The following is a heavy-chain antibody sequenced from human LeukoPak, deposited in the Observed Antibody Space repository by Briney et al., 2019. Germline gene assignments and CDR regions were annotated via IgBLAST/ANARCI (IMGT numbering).Heavy chain of an antibody. J-gene: IGHJ5*02. CDR3: ARDTGQYAPGTPGFTRFDP. D-gene: IGHD3-10*01. CDR2: IFYSGTT. Sequence: PSETLSLTCTVSGGSISGYYWGWIRQPPGKGLEYIGFIFYSGTTNYNPSLKSRVTISVDTSKNQFSLKLSSVTAADTAVYYCARDTGQYAPGTPGFTRFDPWGQGTLVTVSS. V-gene: IGHV4-59*01. CDR1: GGSISGYY.